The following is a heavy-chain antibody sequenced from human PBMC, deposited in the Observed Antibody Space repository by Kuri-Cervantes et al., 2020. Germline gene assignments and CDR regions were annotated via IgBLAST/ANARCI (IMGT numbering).Heavy chain of an antibody. J-gene: IGHJ4*02. V-gene: IGHV4-59*01. CDR2: IYYSGRT. D-gene: IGHD2-21*02. CDR1: GGSISSYY. Sequence: SETLSLTCTVSGGSISSYYWSWIRQPPGKGLEWIGYIYYSGRTNYNPSLQSRVTISIDTSKNQLSLKLSSVTAAYTAVYYCAIDRRGGDNFDYWGQGTLVTVSS. CDR3: AIDRRGGDNFDY.